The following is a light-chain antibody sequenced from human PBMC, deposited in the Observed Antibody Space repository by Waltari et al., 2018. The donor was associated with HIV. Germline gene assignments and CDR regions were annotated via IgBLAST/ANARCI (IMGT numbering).Light chain of an antibody. CDR2: HDR. CDR1: KIGSES. CDR3: QLFQCCNNWV. J-gene: IGLJ3*02. V-gene: IGLV3-21*01. Sequence: SYVLTQPPSVSVAPGQTARITCEGNKIGSESVHWYQQRPGRAPVVVIYHDRDRPSGIPERFSGSNSGNTATLTITRVEAGDEADYYCQLFQCCNNWVFGGGTKLTVL.